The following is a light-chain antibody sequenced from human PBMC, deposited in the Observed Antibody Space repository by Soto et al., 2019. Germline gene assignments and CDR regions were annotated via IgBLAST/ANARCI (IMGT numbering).Light chain of an antibody. CDR2: AAS. V-gene: IGKV1-9*01. CDR3: QPLNTYPVT. Sequence: IQLTQYPSSLSASVGDSFTITSGASQGMSRYLSWYQQKPGRAPKLLISAASTLQSGVTARFSGSGSGTDFTLSITSLQPEDFATYYCQPLNTYPVTVGGVTKVEIK. J-gene: IGKJ4*01. CDR1: QGMSRY.